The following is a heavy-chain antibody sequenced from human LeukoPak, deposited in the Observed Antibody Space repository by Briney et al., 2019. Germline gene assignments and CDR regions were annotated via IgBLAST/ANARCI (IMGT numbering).Heavy chain of an antibody. D-gene: IGHD4-11*01. Sequence: ASVKVSCKASGYTFTSYAMHWVRQAPGQRLEWMGWINAGNGNTKYSQKFQGRVTITRDTSASTAYMELSSLRSEDTAVYYCARRLPTEGHDAFDIWGQGTMVTVSS. CDR2: INAGNGNT. J-gene: IGHJ3*02. CDR3: ARRLPTEGHDAFDI. V-gene: IGHV1-3*01. CDR1: GYTFTSYA.